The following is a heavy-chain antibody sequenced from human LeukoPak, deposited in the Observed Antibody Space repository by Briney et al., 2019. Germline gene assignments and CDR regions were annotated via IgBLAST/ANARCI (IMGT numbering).Heavy chain of an antibody. Sequence: SETLSLTCTVSGGSISSHYWSWIRQPAGKGLEWIGRIYTSGSTNYNPSLKSRVTMSVDTSKNQFSLKLSSVTAADTAVYYCARKTVEMATMQFDYWGQGTLVTVSS. D-gene: IGHD5-24*01. CDR3: ARKTVEMATMQFDY. CDR1: GGSISSHY. J-gene: IGHJ4*02. V-gene: IGHV4-4*07. CDR2: IYTSGST.